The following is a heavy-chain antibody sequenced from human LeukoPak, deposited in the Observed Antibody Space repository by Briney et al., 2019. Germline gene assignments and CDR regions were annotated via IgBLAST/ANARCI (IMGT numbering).Heavy chain of an antibody. CDR1: GYTFTVYY. CDR3: ARDEVVPAAMAALKFDP. Sequence: ASVKVSCKASGYTFTVYYMHWVRQAPGQGLEWMGRINPNSGGTNYAQKFQGRVTMTRDTSISTAYMELSRLRSDDTAVYYCARDEVVPAAMAALKFDPWGQGTLVTVSS. D-gene: IGHD2-2*01. J-gene: IGHJ5*02. V-gene: IGHV1-2*06. CDR2: INPNSGGT.